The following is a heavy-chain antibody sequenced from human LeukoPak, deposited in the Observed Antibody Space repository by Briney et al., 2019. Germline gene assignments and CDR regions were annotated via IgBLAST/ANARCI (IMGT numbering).Heavy chain of an antibody. D-gene: IGHD6-19*01. CDR3: ARDVWTGVAVSDY. CDR1: GFTFNRNA. Sequence: PGGSLSLSCAASGFTFNRNAIRWVRHAPGRGREGGSTIGGRRHKTFYADSVKRRFHLSRDNPKPSVYLQLNSLRADDTAVYYCARDVWTGVAVSDYWRQGTLVTVPS. V-gene: IGHV3-23*01. CDR2: IGGRRHKT. J-gene: IGHJ4*02.